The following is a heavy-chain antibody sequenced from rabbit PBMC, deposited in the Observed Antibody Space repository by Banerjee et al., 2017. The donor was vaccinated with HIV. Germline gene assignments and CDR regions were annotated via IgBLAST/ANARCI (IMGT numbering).Heavy chain of an antibody. CDR3: VRGGYDENYFNV. D-gene: IGHD1-1*01. Sequence: QSVKESGGGLVQPGGSLKLACKVSGFSLTTYYMSWVRQAPGKGLEWIGYIDPVFGSTYNSVRGNCQFSISSHNAQNTLFLQLNSLTAADSSTYCCVRGGYDENYFNVWGQGTLVTVS. V-gene: IGHV1S7*01. CDR1: GFSLTTYY. CDR2: IDPVFGST. J-gene: IGHJ4*01.